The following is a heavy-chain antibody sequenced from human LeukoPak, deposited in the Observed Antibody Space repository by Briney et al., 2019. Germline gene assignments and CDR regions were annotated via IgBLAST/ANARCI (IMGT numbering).Heavy chain of an antibody. D-gene: IGHD5-12*01. J-gene: IGHJ4*02. CDR1: GFTFSSYA. Sequence: GGSLRLSCAASGFTFSSYAMSWVRQAPGKGLEWVSGINDNGSTRFYAASVRGRFTSSRDNPKNTLYLQMNGLRVEDTAVYYCAKDMQTWPRFPDYWGQGTLVTVSS. CDR2: INDNGSTR. V-gene: IGHV3-23*01. CDR3: AKDMQTWPRFPDY.